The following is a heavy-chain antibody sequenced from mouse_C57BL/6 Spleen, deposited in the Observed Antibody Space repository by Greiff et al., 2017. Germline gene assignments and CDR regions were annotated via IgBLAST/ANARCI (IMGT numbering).Heavy chain of an antibody. CDR3: ASADGYLAWFAY. CDR2: ISDGGSYT. J-gene: IGHJ3*01. D-gene: IGHD2-3*01. Sequence: EVKLVESGGGLVKPGGSLKLSCAASGFTFSSYAMSWVRQTPEKRLEWVATISDGGSYTYYPDNVKGRFTISRDNAKNNLYLQMSHLKSEDTAMYYCASADGYLAWFAYWGQGTLVTVSA. V-gene: IGHV5-4*03. CDR1: GFTFSSYA.